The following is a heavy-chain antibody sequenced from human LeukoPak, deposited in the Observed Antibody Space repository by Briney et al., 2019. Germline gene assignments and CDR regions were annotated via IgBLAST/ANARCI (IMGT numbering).Heavy chain of an antibody. Sequence: GESLKISCKGSGYSFTSYWIGWVRQMPGKGLEWMGIIYPGDSDTRYSPSFRGQVTISADKSISTAYLQWSSLKASDTAMYYCARGGLAAHWYFDLWGRGILVTVSS. CDR1: GYSFTSYW. V-gene: IGHV5-51*01. J-gene: IGHJ2*01. CDR2: IYPGDSDT. D-gene: IGHD6-6*01. CDR3: ARGGLAAHWYFDL.